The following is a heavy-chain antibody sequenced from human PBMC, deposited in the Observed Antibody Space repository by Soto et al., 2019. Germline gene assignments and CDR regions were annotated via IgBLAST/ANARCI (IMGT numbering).Heavy chain of an antibody. D-gene: IGHD3-16*01. J-gene: IGHJ4*02. Sequence: QVQLQESGPGLVKPSETLSLTCTVSGGSISSYYWSWIRQPPGKGLEWIGYIYYSGSTNYNPSLKSRVTISVDTSKNQFSLKLRSVTAADTAVYYWARRYGGNFDYWGQGTLVTVSS. CDR2: IYYSGST. V-gene: IGHV4-59*01. CDR3: ARRYGGNFDY. CDR1: GGSISSYY.